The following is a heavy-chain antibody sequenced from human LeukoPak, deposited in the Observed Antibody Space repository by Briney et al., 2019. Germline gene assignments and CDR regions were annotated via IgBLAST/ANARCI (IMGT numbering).Heavy chain of an antibody. CDR3: ARGGRFGDFDY. J-gene: IGHJ4*02. Sequence: PSETLSLTCTVSGGSISSYYWSWIRQPPGEGLEWIGYIYYSGSTNYNPSLKSRVTISVDTSKNQFSLKLSSVTAADTAVYYCARGGRFGDFDYWGQGTLVTVSS. V-gene: IGHV4-59*01. CDR1: GGSISSYY. CDR2: IYYSGST. D-gene: IGHD3-10*01.